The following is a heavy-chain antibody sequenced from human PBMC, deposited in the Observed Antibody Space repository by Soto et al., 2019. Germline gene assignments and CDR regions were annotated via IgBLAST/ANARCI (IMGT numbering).Heavy chain of an antibody. V-gene: IGHV3-73*01. CDR1: GFTFSGAA. D-gene: IGHD1-1*01. CDR3: TLNGRRDGLVDS. CDR2: IRSKANSYAT. Sequence: EVQLVESGEGLVQPGGSLKLSCAASGFTFSGAAIHWVRQASGKGLEWVGRIRSKANSYATAYAASVQGRFTVSRDDSKNAAYLQMNSLKTEDTAVYYCTLNGRRDGLVDSWGQGTLVTVSS. J-gene: IGHJ4*02.